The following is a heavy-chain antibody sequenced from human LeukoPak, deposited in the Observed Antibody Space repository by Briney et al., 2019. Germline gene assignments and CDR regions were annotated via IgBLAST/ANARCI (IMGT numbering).Heavy chain of an antibody. CDR3: ARDRMYYYMDV. Sequence: GGSLRLSCAASGFSFTSYGMNWVRQAPGKGLERVSSINNSSTSSSYIYYADSVKGRFTISRDAAKNSLYLQMNSLRADDTAVYYCARDRMYYYMDVWGKGTTVTVSS. CDR2: INNSSTSSSYI. V-gene: IGHV3-21*01. J-gene: IGHJ6*03. CDR1: GFSFTSYG.